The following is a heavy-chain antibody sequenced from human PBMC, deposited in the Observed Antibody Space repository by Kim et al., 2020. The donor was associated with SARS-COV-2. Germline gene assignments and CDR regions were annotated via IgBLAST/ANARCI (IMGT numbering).Heavy chain of an antibody. Sequence: GGSLRLSCAAYGFTFSSYAMSWVRQAPGKGLEWVSAISGSGGSTYYADSVKGRFTISRDNSKNTLYLQMNSLRAEDTAVYYCAKDPGLRYFDWLLATYYYYGMDVWGQGTTVTVSS. D-gene: IGHD3-9*01. J-gene: IGHJ6*02. CDR2: ISGSGGST. CDR1: GFTFSSYA. V-gene: IGHV3-23*01. CDR3: AKDPGLRYFDWLLATYYYYGMDV.